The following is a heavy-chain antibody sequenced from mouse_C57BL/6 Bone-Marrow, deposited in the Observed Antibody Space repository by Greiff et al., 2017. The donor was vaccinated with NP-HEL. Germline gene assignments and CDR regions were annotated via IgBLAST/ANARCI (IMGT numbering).Heavy chain of an antibody. J-gene: IGHJ3*01. Sequence: QVQLQQPGAELVKPGASVKVSCKASGYTFTSYWMHWVKQRPGQGLEWIGRIHPSDSDTNYNQKFKGKATLTVDKSSSTAYMQLSSLTSADSAVYYCAISYGYYPWFAYWGQGTLVTVSA. D-gene: IGHD2-3*01. CDR3: AISYGYYPWFAY. CDR1: GYTFTSYW. CDR2: IHPSDSDT. V-gene: IGHV1-74*01.